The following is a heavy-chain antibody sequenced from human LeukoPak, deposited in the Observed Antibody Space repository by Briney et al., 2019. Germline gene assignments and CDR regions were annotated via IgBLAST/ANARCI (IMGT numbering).Heavy chain of an antibody. J-gene: IGHJ4*02. CDR1: GFTFSNYA. D-gene: IGHD1-26*01. V-gene: IGHV3-66*01. CDR3: ARDPTYYLRYGYFDF. CDR2: IYSGGST. Sequence: PGGSLRLSCAASGFTFSNYAMHWVRQAPGKGLEWVSVIYSGGSTYYADSVKGRFTISRDNANNSVYLQMNSLRAEDTAVYYCARDPTYYLRYGYFDFWGQGILVTVSS.